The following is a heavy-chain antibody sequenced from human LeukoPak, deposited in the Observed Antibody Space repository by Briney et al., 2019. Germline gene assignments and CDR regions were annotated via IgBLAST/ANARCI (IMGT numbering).Heavy chain of an antibody. Sequence: GGSLRLSCAASGFTFSSYAMSWVRQAPGKGLEWVSAISNDGNTYYADSVKGRFTISRDNSKNTLYLQMNSLRAEDTAVYYCANLRNWPWFDPWGQGTLVTVSS. CDR1: GFTFSSYA. V-gene: IGHV3-23*01. CDR2: ISNDGNT. D-gene: IGHD1-20*01. J-gene: IGHJ5*02. CDR3: ANLRNWPWFDP.